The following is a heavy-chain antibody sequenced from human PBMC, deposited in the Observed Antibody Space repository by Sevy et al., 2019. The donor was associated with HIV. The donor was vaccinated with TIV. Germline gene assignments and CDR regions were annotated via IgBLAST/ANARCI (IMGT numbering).Heavy chain of an antibody. CDR2: ISGSGGST. J-gene: IGHJ3*02. D-gene: IGHD2-2*01. CDR3: AKGSVVVPAAYDAFDI. Sequence: GSLRLSCAASGFTFSSYAMSWVRQAPGKGLEWVSAISGSGGSTYYADSVKGRFTISRDNSKNTLYLQMNSPRAEDTAVYYCAKGSVVVPAAYDAFDIWGQGTMVTVSS. CDR1: GFTFSSYA. V-gene: IGHV3-23*01.